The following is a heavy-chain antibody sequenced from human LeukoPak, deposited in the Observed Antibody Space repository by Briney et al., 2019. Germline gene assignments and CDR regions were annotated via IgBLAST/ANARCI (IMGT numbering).Heavy chain of an antibody. J-gene: IGHJ4*02. Sequence: GGSLRLSCAASGFTFSSYSMNWVRQAPGKGLEWVSAISGSGSSTYYAQSVKGRFTISRDNSKNTLYLQMNSLRAEDTAVYYCAKERIYDFWSGYYTGGDYWGQGTLVTVSS. CDR2: ISGSGSST. CDR3: AKERIYDFWSGYYTGGDY. CDR1: GFTFSSYS. D-gene: IGHD3-3*01. V-gene: IGHV3-23*01.